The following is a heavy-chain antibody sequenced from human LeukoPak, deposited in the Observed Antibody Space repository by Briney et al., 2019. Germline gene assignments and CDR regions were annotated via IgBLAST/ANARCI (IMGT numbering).Heavy chain of an antibody. D-gene: IGHD2-2*01. J-gene: IGHJ4*02. CDR1: GYTFTIYD. CDR3: ARGGDILVVPAAQFDY. CDR2: MNPNSGNT. V-gene: IGHV1-8*01. Sequence: ASVKVSCKASGYTFTIYDINWVRQATGQGREWMGWMNPNSGNTGYAQKFQGRVTMTRNTSISTAYMELSSLRSEDTAVYYCARGGDILVVPAAQFDYWGQGPLVTVSS.